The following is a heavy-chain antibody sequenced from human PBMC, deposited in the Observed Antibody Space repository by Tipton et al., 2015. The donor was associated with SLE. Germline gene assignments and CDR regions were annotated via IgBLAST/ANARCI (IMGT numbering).Heavy chain of an antibody. V-gene: IGHV4-59*07. J-gene: IGHJ4*02. Sequence: TLSLTCTVSGASISGYYCSWIRQSPGKGLEWIGFIYHSGTTNYNPSLKNRVSISIDTSKNQFSLKLTSLTAADTAVYYCAREHENGDVFDQWGQGTLVTVSS. CDR3: AREHENGDVFDQ. D-gene: IGHD4-17*01. CDR2: IYHSGTT. CDR1: GASISGYY.